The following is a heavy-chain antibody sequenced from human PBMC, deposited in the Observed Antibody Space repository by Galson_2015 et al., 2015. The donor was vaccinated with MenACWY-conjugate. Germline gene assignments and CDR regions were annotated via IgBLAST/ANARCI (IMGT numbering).Heavy chain of an antibody. Sequence: QSGAEVKKPGESLKISCTASGYSFTTYWIGWVRQLPGKGLEWMGIIYPRDSDTRYSPSFQGQVTISADKSISTAYLQWSSLKASDTAMYYCARAPITVLPFDYWGQGTQVTVSS. CDR3: ARAPITVLPFDY. CDR2: IYPRDSDT. V-gene: IGHV5-51*01. D-gene: IGHD2-2*02. J-gene: IGHJ4*02. CDR1: GYSFTTYW.